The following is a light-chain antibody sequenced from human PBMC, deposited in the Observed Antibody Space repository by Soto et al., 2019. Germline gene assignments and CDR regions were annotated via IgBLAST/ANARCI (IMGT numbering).Light chain of an antibody. CDR1: QTVSSD. Sequence: EIVMTQYPATLPVSPGERATLSCRASQTVSSDLAWYQQKPGQVPRLLIYGASNRATGVSARFSGSGSGTEFTLTISSLQSEDFAVYYCQQYHYWWTFGQGTKVDIK. J-gene: IGKJ1*01. CDR3: QQYHYWWT. CDR2: GAS. V-gene: IGKV3-15*01.